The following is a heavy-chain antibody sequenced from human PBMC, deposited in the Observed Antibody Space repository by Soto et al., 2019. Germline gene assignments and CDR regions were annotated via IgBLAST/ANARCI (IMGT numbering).Heavy chain of an antibody. CDR3: TTHDYGDYAPGEFDY. CDR2: IKSKTDGGTT. Sequence: GGSLRLSCAASGFTFSNAWMSWVRQAPGKGLEWVGRIKSKTDGGTTDYAAPVKGRFTISRDDSKNTLYLQMNSLKTEDTAVYYCTTHDYGDYAPGEFDYWGQGTLVTVSS. D-gene: IGHD4-17*01. CDR1: GFTFSNAW. J-gene: IGHJ4*02. V-gene: IGHV3-15*01.